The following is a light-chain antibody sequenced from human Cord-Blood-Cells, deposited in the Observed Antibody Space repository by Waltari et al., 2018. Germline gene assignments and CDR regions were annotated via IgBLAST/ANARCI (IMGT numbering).Light chain of an antibody. CDR3: QQHNSYRT. V-gene: IGKV1-5*01. CDR2: DAS. J-gene: IGKJ1*01. Sequence: DIQMTPSPSTLSASVGDRVTITCRASQSSSRWLAWYQQKPGKATKLLIYDASSLESGVPSRFSGSGSVTEVTLTISSLQPDDFATYYCQQHNSYRTFGQGTKVEIK. CDR1: QSSSRW.